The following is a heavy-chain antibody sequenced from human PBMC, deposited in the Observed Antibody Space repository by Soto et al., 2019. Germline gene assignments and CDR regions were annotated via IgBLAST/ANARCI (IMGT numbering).Heavy chain of an antibody. CDR1: GFTFSTHS. D-gene: IGHD1-1*01. CDR2: ISSGSSYI. CDR3: ARANCSNYYYRGG. J-gene: IGHJ6*03. Sequence: GGSLSLSCAASGFTFSTHSMNWVRQAPGKGLEWVSSISSGSSYIFYADSVKGRFTISRDNGKSCSHWQRYTLTAQGPAVYYGARANCSNYYYRGGWGKRCT. V-gene: IGHV3-21*01.